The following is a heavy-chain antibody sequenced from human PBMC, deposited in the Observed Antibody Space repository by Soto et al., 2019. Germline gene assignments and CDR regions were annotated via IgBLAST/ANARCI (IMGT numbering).Heavy chain of an antibody. Sequence: QVQLQESGPGLVKPSETLSLTCTVSGGSISSYYWSWIRQPPGKGLEWIGDIYYSGSTNYNPSLKSRVTISVDTSKNQFSLKLSSVTAADTAVYYCAREKKNYYDNSGYCDYWGQGTLVTVSS. V-gene: IGHV4-59*12. CDR2: IYYSGST. CDR1: GGSISSYY. CDR3: AREKKNYYDNSGYCDY. J-gene: IGHJ4*02. D-gene: IGHD3-22*01.